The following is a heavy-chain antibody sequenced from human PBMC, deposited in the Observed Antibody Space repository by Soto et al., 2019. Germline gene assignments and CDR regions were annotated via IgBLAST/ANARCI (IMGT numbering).Heavy chain of an antibody. D-gene: IGHD1-26*01. CDR3: ARAQLPNSYYFDY. Sequence: SETLSLTCTVSGASVGSYYWSWIRQPPGKGLEWIGYISYSGSTNYNPSLKSRVTISVDTSKNQFSLKLSSVTAADTAVYYCARAQLPNSYYFDYWGQGTLVTVSS. V-gene: IGHV4-59*02. CDR1: GASVGSYY. CDR2: ISYSGST. J-gene: IGHJ4*02.